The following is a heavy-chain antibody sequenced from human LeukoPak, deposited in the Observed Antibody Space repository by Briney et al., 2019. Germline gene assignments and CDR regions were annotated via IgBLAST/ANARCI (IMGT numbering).Heavy chain of an antibody. J-gene: IGHJ6*02. V-gene: IGHV4-61*01. CDR1: GGSVSSGSYY. Sequence: SETLSLTCTVSGGSVSSGSYYWSWIRQPPGKGLEWIGYIYYSGSTNYNPSLKSRVTISVDTSKNQFSLKLSSVTAADTAVYYCARVYAFTIFGVVPPHHYGMDVWGQGTTATVSS. CDR2: IYYSGST. D-gene: IGHD3-3*01. CDR3: ARVYAFTIFGVVPPHHYGMDV.